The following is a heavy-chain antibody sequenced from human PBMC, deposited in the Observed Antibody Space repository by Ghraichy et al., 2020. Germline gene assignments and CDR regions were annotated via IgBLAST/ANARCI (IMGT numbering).Heavy chain of an antibody. CDR2: IYYTGDT. D-gene: IGHD6-19*01. Sequence: SETLSLTCNVSGGSISNYYLSWIRQPPGKGLEWIGHIYYTGDTNYKPSLKSRVTISADTSKNHFSLKLSSVKAADTAVYYCERNGRYSGGWNMADWYFDLWGRGTLVTVSS. V-gene: IGHV4-59*08. J-gene: IGHJ2*01. CDR3: ERNGRYSGGWNMADWYFDL. CDR1: GGSISNYY.